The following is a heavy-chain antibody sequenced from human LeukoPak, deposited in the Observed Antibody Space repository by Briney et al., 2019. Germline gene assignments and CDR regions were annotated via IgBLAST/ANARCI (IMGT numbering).Heavy chain of an antibody. D-gene: IGHD5-12*01. CDR2: ISSSSSTI. CDR1: GFTFSSYS. Sequence: PGGSLRLSCAASGFTFSSYSMNWVRQAPGKGLEWVSYISSSSSTIYYADSVKGRFTISRDNAKNSLYLQMNSLRVEDTAVYYCARALVATIDDYWGQGTLVTVSS. CDR3: ARALVATIDDY. V-gene: IGHV3-48*01. J-gene: IGHJ4*02.